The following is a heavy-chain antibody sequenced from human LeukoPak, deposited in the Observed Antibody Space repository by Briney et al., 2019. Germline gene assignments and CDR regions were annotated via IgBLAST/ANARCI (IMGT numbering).Heavy chain of an antibody. CDR3: ARDRGFDY. CDR1: GGSISSSSYY. V-gene: IGHV4-39*02. D-gene: IGHD3-10*01. CDR2: IYYSGST. Sequence: PSETLSLTCTVSGGSISSSSYYWGWIRRPPGKGLEWIGSIYYSGSTYYNPSLKSRVTISVDTSKNQFSLKLSSVTAADTAVYYCARDRGFDYWGQGTLVTVSS. J-gene: IGHJ4*02.